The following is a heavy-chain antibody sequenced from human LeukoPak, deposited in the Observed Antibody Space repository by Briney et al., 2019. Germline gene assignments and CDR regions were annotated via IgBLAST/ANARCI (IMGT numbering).Heavy chain of an antibody. CDR1: GFTFSSYE. V-gene: IGHV3-48*03. CDR2: ISSSGRTI. Sequence: GGSLRLSCAASGFTFSSYEMNWVRQAPGKGLEWVSYISSSGRTIYYADSVKGRFTISRDNAKNSLYLQMNSLRAEDTAVYYCAREDASGFDYWGQGTLVTVSS. J-gene: IGHJ4*02. D-gene: IGHD6-25*01. CDR3: AREDASGFDY.